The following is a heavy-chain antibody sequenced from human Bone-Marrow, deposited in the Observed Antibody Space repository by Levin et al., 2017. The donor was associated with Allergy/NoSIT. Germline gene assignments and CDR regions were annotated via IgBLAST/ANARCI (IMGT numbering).Heavy chain of an antibody. D-gene: IGHD5-18*01. J-gene: IGHJ4*02. V-gene: IGHV3-21*01. Sequence: GESLKISCAASGFTFSSYSMNWVRQAPGKGLEWVSSISSSSSYIYYADSVKGRFTISRDNAKNSLYLQMNSLRAEDTAVYYCARDLSYGSDYWGQGTLVTVSS. CDR1: GFTFSSYS. CDR2: ISSSSSYI. CDR3: ARDLSYGSDY.